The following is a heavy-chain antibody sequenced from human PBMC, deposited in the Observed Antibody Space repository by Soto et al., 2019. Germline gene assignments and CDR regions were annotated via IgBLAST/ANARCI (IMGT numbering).Heavy chain of an antibody. CDR1: GFTFSSYG. CDR2: ISYDGSNK. Sequence: QVQLVESGGGVVQPGRSLRLSCAASGFTFSSYGMHWVRQAPGKGLEWVAVISYDGSNKYYADSVKGRFTISRDNSKNTLYLQMNSLRAEDTAVYYCAILQKYYDSVMDVWGQWTTVTVSS. D-gene: IGHD3-3*01. CDR3: AILQKYYDSVMDV. J-gene: IGHJ6*02. V-gene: IGHV3-30*03.